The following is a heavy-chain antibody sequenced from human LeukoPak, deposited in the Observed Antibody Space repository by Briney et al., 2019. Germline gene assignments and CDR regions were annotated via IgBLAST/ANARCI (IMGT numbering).Heavy chain of an antibody. V-gene: IGHV4-39*07. CDR2: IYYSGST. CDR1: GGSISSSTYY. Sequence: PSETLSLTCTVSGGSISSSTYYWGWIRRPPGKGLEWIGSIYYSGSTYYNPSLKSRVTVSVDTSKNQISLKLTSVTAADTAVYYCARGVTVVRGVNYYYHYAMDVWGQGTTVTVSS. D-gene: IGHD3-10*01. CDR3: ARGVTVVRGVNYYYHYAMDV. J-gene: IGHJ6*02.